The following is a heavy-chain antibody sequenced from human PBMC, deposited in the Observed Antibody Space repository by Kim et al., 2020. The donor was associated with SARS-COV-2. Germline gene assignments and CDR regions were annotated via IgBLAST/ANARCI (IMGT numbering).Heavy chain of an antibody. D-gene: IGHD3-3*01. CDR3: VSSYEFWKFDY. CDR1: GFTFSDHS. CDR2: FSSGGYI. V-gene: IGHV3-21*01. J-gene: IGHJ4*02. Sequence: GGSLRLSCAASGFTFSDHSMNWVRQAPGEGLDWVSAFSSGGYIYYSDSVKGRFTISRDNARNSLYLQMNRLRAEDSGVYYCVSSYEFWKFDYWGQGALVTVSS.